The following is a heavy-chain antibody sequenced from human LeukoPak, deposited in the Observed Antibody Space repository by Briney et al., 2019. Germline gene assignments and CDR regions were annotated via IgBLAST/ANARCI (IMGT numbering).Heavy chain of an antibody. CDR2: INSDGSST. D-gene: IGHD3-3*01. Sequence: GGSLRLSCAASGFTFSSYWMHWVRQAPGKGLVLVSRINSDGSSTSYADSVKGRFTISRDNAKNTLYLQMNSLRAEDTAVYYCSRDGYDFWSGYYYYYYYMDVWGKGTTVTVSS. CDR3: SRDGYDFWSGYYYYYYYMDV. CDR1: GFTFSSYW. V-gene: IGHV3-74*01. J-gene: IGHJ6*03.